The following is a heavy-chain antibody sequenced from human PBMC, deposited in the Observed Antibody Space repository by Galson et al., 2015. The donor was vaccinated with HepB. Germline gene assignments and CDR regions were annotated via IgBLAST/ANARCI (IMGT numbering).Heavy chain of an antibody. J-gene: IGHJ6*03. CDR2: IVVGSGDT. V-gene: IGHV1-58*02. CDR1: GFNFTSSA. D-gene: IGHD6-13*01. CDR3: AAELGSIWYGGYYMDV. Sequence: SVKVSCKASGFNFTSSAMQWVRQARGQRHEWIGWIVVGSGDTNYAQKFQERVTITRDMTTSTAYMKLSSLRSKDTAVYYCAAELGSIWYGGYYMDVWGKVTTFTVSS.